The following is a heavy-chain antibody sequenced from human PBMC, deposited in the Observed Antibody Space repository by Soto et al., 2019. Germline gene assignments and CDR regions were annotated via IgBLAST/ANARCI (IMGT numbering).Heavy chain of an antibody. CDR2: ISGSGGST. J-gene: IGHJ6*02. D-gene: IGHD3-3*01. V-gene: IGHV3-23*01. CDR1: GFTFSSYG. Sequence: GGSLRLSCAASGFTFSSYGMSWVRQAPGKGLEWVSAISGSGGSTYYADSGKGRFTISRDNSKNTLYLQMNSLRAEDTAVYYCAKDLATYYFWSGYRYYYYYGMDVWGQATTVTVSS. CDR3: AKDLATYYFWSGYRYYYYYGMDV.